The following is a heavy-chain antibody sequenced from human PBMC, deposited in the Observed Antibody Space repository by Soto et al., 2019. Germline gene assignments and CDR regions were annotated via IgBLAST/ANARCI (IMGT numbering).Heavy chain of an antibody. CDR1: GFTFSSYG. J-gene: IGHJ4*02. D-gene: IGHD2-2*02. Sequence: QVQLVESGGGVVQPGRSLRLSCAASGFTFSSYGMHWVRQAPGKGLEWVAVISYDGSNKYYADSVKGRFTISRDNSKNTLYLQMNSLRAEDTAVYYCAKEISPLVPAAITTDYWGQGTLVTVSS. CDR2: ISYDGSNK. CDR3: AKEISPLVPAAITTDY. V-gene: IGHV3-30*18.